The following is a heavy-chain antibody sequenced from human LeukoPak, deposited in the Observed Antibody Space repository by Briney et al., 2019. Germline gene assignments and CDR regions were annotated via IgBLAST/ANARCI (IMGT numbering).Heavy chain of an antibody. V-gene: IGHV3-23*01. Sequence: GGSLRLSCAASGFTFSSYTMTWVRQAPGKGLEWVSSICGNDGRTSYADSVKGRFTISRDNSKNTLYLQMNSLRAEDTAVYYCAKYSAQVVPAATLDYWGQGTLVTVSS. CDR2: ICGNDGRT. CDR3: AKYSAQVVPAATLDY. J-gene: IGHJ4*02. D-gene: IGHD2-2*01. CDR1: GFTFSSYT.